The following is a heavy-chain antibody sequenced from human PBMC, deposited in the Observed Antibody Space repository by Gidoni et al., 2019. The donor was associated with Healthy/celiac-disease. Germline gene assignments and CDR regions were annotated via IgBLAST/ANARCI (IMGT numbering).Heavy chain of an antibody. V-gene: IGHV3-23*04. J-gene: IGHJ4*02. D-gene: IGHD3-10*01. CDR3: AASMVSAYYFDY. CDR1: GFTFSSYA. CDR2: ISGSGGST. Sequence: EVQLVESGGGLVQPGGSLRLSCAASGFTFSSYAMSWVRQAPGKGLGWVSAISGSGGSTYYADSVKGRFTISRDNSKNTLYLQMNSLRAEDTAVYYCAASMVSAYYFDYWGQGTLVTVSS.